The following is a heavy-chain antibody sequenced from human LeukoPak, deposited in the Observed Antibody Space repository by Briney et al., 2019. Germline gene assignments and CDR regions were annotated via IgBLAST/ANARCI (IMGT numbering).Heavy chain of an antibody. V-gene: IGHV1-3*01. CDR3: ARLKGYCSGGSCYRLQYYFDY. CDR1: GYTFTSYA. J-gene: IGHJ4*02. Sequence: ASVKVSCKASGYTFTSYAMHWVRQAPGQRLEWMGWINAGNGNTKYSQKFQGRVTITRDTSASTAYMELSSLRSEDTAVYCCARLKGYCSGGSCYRLQYYFDYWGQGTLVTVSS. D-gene: IGHD2-15*01. CDR2: INAGNGNT.